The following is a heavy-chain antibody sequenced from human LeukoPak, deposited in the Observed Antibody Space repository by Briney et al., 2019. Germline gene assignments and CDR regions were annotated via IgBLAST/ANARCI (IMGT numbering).Heavy chain of an antibody. J-gene: IGHJ3*02. CDR1: GYNFTSYW. V-gene: IGHV5-51*01. CDR2: IYPGDSDT. CDR3: ARGVEMATLNAFDI. D-gene: IGHD5-24*01. Sequence: GVSLKISCKGSGYNFTSYWIGWVRQMPGKGLEWMGIIYPGDSDTRYSPSFQGQVTISADKSISTAYLQWSSLRASDTAMHYCARGVEMATLNAFDIWGQGTMVTVSS.